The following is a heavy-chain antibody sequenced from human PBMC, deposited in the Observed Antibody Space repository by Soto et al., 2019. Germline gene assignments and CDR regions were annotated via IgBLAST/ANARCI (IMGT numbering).Heavy chain of an antibody. CDR3: ARERGYDFWSGYYIFDY. D-gene: IGHD3-3*01. J-gene: IGHJ4*02. CDR2: ISSSSSTI. V-gene: IGHV3-48*01. CDR1: GFTFSSYS. Sequence: PGGSLRLSCAASGFTFSSYSMNWVRQAPGKGLEWVSYISSSSSTIYYADSVKGRFTISRDNAKNSLYLQMNSLRAEDTAVYYCARERGYDFWSGYYIFDYWGQGTLVTVSS.